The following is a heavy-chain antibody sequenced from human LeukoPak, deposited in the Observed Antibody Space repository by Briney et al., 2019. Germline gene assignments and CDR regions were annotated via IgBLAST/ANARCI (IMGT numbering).Heavy chain of an antibody. CDR2: IYSGGST. D-gene: IGHD1-26*01. CDR3: ASGIRAFDN. V-gene: IGHV3-53*01. J-gene: IGHJ4*02. CDR1: GFTVSSNY. Sequence: GGSLRLSCAASGFTVSSNYMSWVRQAPGKGLEGVSIIYSGGSTFYADSVKGRCTISRDNSKNTLYLQMNSLRGEDTAVYYCASGIRAFDNWGQGTLVTVSA.